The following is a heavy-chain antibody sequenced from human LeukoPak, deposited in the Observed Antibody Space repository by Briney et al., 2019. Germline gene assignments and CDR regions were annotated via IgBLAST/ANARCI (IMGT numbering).Heavy chain of an antibody. Sequence: GGSLRLSCAASGFTVSSNYMSWVRQAPGKGLEWVSVIYSGGSTYYADSVKGRFTISRDNSKNTLYLQMNSLRAEDTAVYYCAKDQEWLAPHYGMDVWGQGTTVTVSS. CDR3: AKDQEWLAPHYGMDV. D-gene: IGHD6-19*01. CDR2: IYSGGST. CDR1: GFTVSSNY. V-gene: IGHV3-53*01. J-gene: IGHJ6*02.